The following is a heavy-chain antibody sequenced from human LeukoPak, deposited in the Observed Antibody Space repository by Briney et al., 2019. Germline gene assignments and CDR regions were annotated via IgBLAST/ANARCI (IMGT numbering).Heavy chain of an antibody. V-gene: IGHV3-7*01. CDR1: GFTVSSNY. Sequence: HPGGSLRLSCAASGFTVSSNYMSWVRQAPGKGLEWVANIKQDGSEKYYMDSVKGRFTISRDNANNSLYLQMNSLRAEDTAVYYCARGSIFDYWGQGTLVTVSS. CDR3: ARGSIFDY. J-gene: IGHJ4*02. CDR2: IKQDGSEK. D-gene: IGHD3-10*01.